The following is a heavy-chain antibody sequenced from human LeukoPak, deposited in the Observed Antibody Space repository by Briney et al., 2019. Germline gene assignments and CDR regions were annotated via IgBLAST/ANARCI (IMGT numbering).Heavy chain of an antibody. V-gene: IGHV3-48*04. Sequence: GGSLRLSCAASGFTFSTYGMNWVRQAPGKGLEWVSYISRSSSAIYYADSVRGRFTISRDNAKNSLYLQMNSLRAEDTAVYFCARDMASQFYYDNSDYHIYWGQGTLVTVSS. D-gene: IGHD3-22*01. CDR2: ISRSSSAI. CDR1: GFTFSTYG. J-gene: IGHJ4*02. CDR3: ARDMASQFYYDNSDYHIY.